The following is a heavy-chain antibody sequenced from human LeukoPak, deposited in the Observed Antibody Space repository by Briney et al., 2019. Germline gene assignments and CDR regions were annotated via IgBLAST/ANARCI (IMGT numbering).Heavy chain of an antibody. J-gene: IGHJ4*02. CDR1: GGSFSGYY. V-gene: IGHV4-34*01. CDR2: INHSGST. Sequence: PSETLSLTCAVYGGSFSGYYWSWIRQPPGKGLGWIGEINHSGSTNYNPSLKSRVTISVDTPKNQFSLKLSSVTAAGTAVYYCASVPSGSDFDDGYWGQGTLVTGSS. D-gene: IGHD1-26*01. CDR3: ASVPSGSDFDDGY.